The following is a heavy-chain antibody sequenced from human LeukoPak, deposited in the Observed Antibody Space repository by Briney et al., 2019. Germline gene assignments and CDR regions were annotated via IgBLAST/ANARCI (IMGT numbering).Heavy chain of an antibody. Sequence: PSETLSLTCTVSGGSISSYYWSWIRQPPGTGLEWIGYIYYSGSTNYNPSLKSRVTISVDTSKNQFSLKLSSVTAADTAVYYCARDSGSGYSSGWPYYYYYYGMDVWGQGTTVTVSS. V-gene: IGHV4-59*01. CDR2: IYYSGST. D-gene: IGHD6-19*01. CDR3: ARDSGSGYSSGWPYYYYYYGMDV. CDR1: GGSISSYY. J-gene: IGHJ6*02.